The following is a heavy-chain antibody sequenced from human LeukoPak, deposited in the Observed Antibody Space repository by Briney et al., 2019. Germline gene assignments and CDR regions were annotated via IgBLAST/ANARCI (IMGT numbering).Heavy chain of an antibody. J-gene: IGHJ4*02. V-gene: IGHV5-51*01. D-gene: IGHD4-11*01. CDR2: IYPGDSDT. CDR1: GYSFTSYW. Sequence: GESLKISCQGSGYSFTSYWIGWVRQMPGKGLEWMGIIYPGDSDTRYSPSFQGQVTISVDKSISTAYMELSRLRSDDTAVYYCARSNLMTLDFDYWGQGTLVTVSS. CDR3: ARSNLMTLDFDY.